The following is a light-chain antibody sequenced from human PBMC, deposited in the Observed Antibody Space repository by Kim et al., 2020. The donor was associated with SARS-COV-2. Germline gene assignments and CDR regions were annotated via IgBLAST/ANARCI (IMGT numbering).Light chain of an antibody. Sequence: DIQMTQSPSSVSASVGDRVPITCRASQGISSWLAWYQQKPGKAPNLLLYTASSLQSGVPSRFRGCGSGTDFTLTSSSLQPDDFATYYCHQADSFPITFGGGTKVDIK. V-gene: IGKV1-12*01. CDR1: QGISSW. CDR2: TAS. CDR3: HQADSFPIT. J-gene: IGKJ4*01.